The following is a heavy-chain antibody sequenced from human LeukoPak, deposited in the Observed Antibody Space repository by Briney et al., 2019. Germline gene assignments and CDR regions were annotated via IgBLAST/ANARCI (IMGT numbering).Heavy chain of an antibody. J-gene: IGHJ6*02. CDR1: GYTFSEYS. CDR3: ARENLGLSDTWYYNFYGLDV. Sequence: ASVKVSCKTSGYTFSEYSIPWVRQAPGQGLEWMGWIKPTSGDTEYAQRFQGRVTLTRDTSSSAVYMELSRMTSDDTAVYYCARENLGLSDTWYYNFYGLDVWGQGTTITVSS. D-gene: IGHD1-26*01. CDR2: IKPTSGDT. V-gene: IGHV1-2*02.